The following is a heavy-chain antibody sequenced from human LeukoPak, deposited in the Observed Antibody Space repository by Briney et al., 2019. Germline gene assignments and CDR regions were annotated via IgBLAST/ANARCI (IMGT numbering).Heavy chain of an antibody. V-gene: IGHV1-69*13. CDR3: ARLPRHNWNDNGDY. CDR1: GGTFSSYA. CDR2: IIPIFGTA. J-gene: IGHJ4*02. Sequence: ASVKVSCKASGGTFSSYAISWVRQAPGQGLEWMGGIIPIFGTANYAQKFQGRVTITADESTSTAYMELSSLRSEDTAVYYCARLPRHNWNDNGDYWGQGTLVTVSS. D-gene: IGHD1-1*01.